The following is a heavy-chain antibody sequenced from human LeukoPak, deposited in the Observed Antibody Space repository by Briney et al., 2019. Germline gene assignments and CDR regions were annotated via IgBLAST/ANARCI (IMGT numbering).Heavy chain of an antibody. D-gene: IGHD3-10*01. Sequence: GGSLRLSCAASGFTFSTYAMSWVRQAPGKGLEWVSGISASGGTTYYADSVKGRFTISRDNSKNTLYLQMNSLRAEDTAVYYCAKVWGSGSPHWGQGTLVTVSS. CDR2: ISASGGTT. CDR1: GFTFSTYA. CDR3: AKVWGSGSPH. J-gene: IGHJ4*02. V-gene: IGHV3-23*01.